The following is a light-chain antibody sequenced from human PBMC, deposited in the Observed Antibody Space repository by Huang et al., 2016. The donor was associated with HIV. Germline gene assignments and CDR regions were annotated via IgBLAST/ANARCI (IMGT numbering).Light chain of an antibody. V-gene: IGKV4-1*01. Sequence: DIVMTQSPDSLAVSLGERATITCKSSRSVFHSPNKNNYLAWYQHKPGQPPKLLLDWASARESGVPDRFKGSGSGTDFTFTISSLQAEDVALYYCQQYYKTPLTFGGGTRVELK. CDR3: QQYYKTPLT. CDR2: WAS. J-gene: IGKJ4*01. CDR1: RSVFHSPNKNNY.